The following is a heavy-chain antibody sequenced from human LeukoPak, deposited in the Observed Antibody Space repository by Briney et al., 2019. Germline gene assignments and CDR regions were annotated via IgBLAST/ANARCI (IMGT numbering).Heavy chain of an antibody. CDR3: ARGRKTVATVKYRAFYC. D-gene: IGHD4-17*01. V-gene: IGHV4-34*01. Sequence: SETLSLTCAVYGGSFSGYYWSWIRQPPGKGLEWIGEINHSGSTNYNPSLKSRVTISVDTSKNQFSLKLSSVTAADTAVYYCARGRKTVATVKYRAFYCWGQGTLVTVSS. CDR1: GGSFSGYY. CDR2: INHSGST. J-gene: IGHJ4*02.